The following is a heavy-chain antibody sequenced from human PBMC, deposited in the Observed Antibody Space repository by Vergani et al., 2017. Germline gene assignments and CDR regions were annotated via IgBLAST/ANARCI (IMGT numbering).Heavy chain of an antibody. D-gene: IGHD3-3*01. CDR3: ARQEYDFWSGYSEASPFDY. V-gene: IGHV4-31*03. Sequence: QVQLQESGPGLVKPSQTLSLTCTVSGGSISSGGYYWSWIRQHPGKGLELIGYIYYSGSTYYNPSLKSRVTISVYTSKNQFSLQLSSVTAADTAVYYCARQEYDFWSGYSEASPFDYWGQGTLVTVSS. CDR2: IYYSGST. J-gene: IGHJ4*02. CDR1: GGSISSGGYY.